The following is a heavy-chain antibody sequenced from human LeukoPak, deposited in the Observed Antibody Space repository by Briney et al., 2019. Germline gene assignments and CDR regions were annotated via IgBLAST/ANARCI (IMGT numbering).Heavy chain of an antibody. V-gene: IGHV4-59*11. CDR3: VRSATIAVFRYGMDV. J-gene: IGHJ6*02. CDR2: VHHTGVT. Sequence: SETLSLTCSVSGGSITSLYWSWVRQPPGKGLEYVGYVHHTGVTNYNPSLRGRVTVSMDASKNQFYLKLSPVTAADTAVYYCVRSATIAVFRYGMDVWGQGTTVTVSS. CDR1: GGSITSLY. D-gene: IGHD6-19*01.